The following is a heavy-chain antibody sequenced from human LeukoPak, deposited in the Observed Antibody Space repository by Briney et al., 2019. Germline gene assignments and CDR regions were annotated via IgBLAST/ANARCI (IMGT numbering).Heavy chain of an antibody. J-gene: IGHJ4*02. CDR1: GGSISSYY. CDR2: IYTSGST. Sequence: PSETLSLTCTVSGGSISSYYWSWIRQPAGKGLEWIGRIYTSGSTNYNPSLKSRVTMSVDTSKNQFSLKLSSVTAADTAVYYCARGVVVVAATYYYFDYWGQGTLVTVSS. D-gene: IGHD2-15*01. CDR3: ARGVVVVAATYYYFDY. V-gene: IGHV4-4*07.